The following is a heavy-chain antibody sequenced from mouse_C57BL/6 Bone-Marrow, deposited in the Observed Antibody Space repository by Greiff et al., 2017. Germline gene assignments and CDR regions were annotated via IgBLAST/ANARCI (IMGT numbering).Heavy chain of an antibody. CDR1: GFNIKNSY. J-gene: IGHJ2*01. CDR2: IDPANGNT. Sequence: VQLQQSVAELVRPGASVKLSCTASGFNIKNSYMHWVKQRPEQGLEWIGRIDPANGNTKYAPKFQGKATLTADPSSNTAYLQLSSLTSEDTAIYYCARDYYYGSSLYYFDYWGQGTTLTVSS. V-gene: IGHV14-3*01. D-gene: IGHD1-1*01. CDR3: ARDYYYGSSLYYFDY.